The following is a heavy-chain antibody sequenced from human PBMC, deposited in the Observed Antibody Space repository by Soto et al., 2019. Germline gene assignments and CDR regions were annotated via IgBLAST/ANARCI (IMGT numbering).Heavy chain of an antibody. Sequence: SETLSLTCAVYGGSFSGYYWSWIRQPPGKGLEWIGEINHSGSTNYNPSLKSRVTISVDTSKNQFSLKLSSVTAADTALFFLARRAGVWGVIVGGYGMDVWGQGTTVTVSS. J-gene: IGHJ6*02. CDR2: INHSGST. CDR3: ARRAGVWGVIVGGYGMDV. V-gene: IGHV4-34*01. CDR1: GGSFSGYY. D-gene: IGHD3-16*02.